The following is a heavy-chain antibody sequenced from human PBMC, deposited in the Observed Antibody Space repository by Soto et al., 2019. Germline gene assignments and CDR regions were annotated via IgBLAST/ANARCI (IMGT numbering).Heavy chain of an antibody. CDR2: ITGSGGST. CDR1: GFTFSDYA. V-gene: IGHV3-23*01. J-gene: IGHJ4*02. Sequence: GGSLRLSCAASGFTFSDYAVSWVRQAPGKGLAWVSFITGSGGSTYYADSVKGRFTISRDNAKNSLDLQMNSLRADDTAIYYCARALDFWSGYLSDWGQGTLVTVSS. D-gene: IGHD3-3*01. CDR3: ARALDFWSGYLSD.